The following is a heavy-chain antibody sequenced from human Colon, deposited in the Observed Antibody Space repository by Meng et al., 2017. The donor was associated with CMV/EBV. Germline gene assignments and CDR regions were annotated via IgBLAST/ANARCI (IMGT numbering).Heavy chain of an antibody. CDR1: GFTFSNHG. CDR3: ARVRDSAIDY. D-gene: IGHD2-15*01. Sequence: GESLKISCAASGFTFSNHGMHWVRQTPGKGLEWVAVIWYDGSNKYYADSVQGRFTISRDNSKNTLYLQMNSLRAEDTAVYYCARVRDSAIDYWGQGTLVTVSS. J-gene: IGHJ4*02. CDR2: IWYDGSNK. V-gene: IGHV3-33*01.